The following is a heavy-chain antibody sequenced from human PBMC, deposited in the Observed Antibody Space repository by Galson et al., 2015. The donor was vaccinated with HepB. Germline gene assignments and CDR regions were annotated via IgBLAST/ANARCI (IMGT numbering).Heavy chain of an antibody. CDR2: FDPEDGET. D-gene: IGHD3-22*01. J-gene: IGHJ4*02. V-gene: IGHV1-24*01. Sequence: SVKVSCKVSGYTLTELSMHWVRQAPGKGLEWMGGFDPEDGETIYAQKFQGRVTMTEDTSTDTAYMELSSLRSEDTAVYYCATGAYYCDSSGYYAISYFDYWGQGTLVTVSS. CDR1: GYTLTELS. CDR3: ATGAYYCDSSGYYAISYFDY.